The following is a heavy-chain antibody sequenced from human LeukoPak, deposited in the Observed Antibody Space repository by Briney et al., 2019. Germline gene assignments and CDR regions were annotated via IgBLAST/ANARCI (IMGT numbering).Heavy chain of an antibody. CDR1: GDSVSSNSAA. J-gene: IGHJ3*02. CDR2: TYFRSRWYN. CDR3: ARNGIGTTYDAFGI. V-gene: IGHV6-1*01. Sequence: SQTLSLTCAISGDSVSSNSAAWNWIRQSPSRGLEWLGRTYFRSRWYNDYAVSVKSRIIINADTSKNHFSLQLNSVTPEDTAVYFCARNGIGTTYDAFGIWGQGTMVTVSS. D-gene: IGHD1-1*01.